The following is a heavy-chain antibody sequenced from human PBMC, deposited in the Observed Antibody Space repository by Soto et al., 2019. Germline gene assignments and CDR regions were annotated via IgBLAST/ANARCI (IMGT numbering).Heavy chain of an antibody. CDR3: ARDLGYSSSWYRDDAFDI. CDR2: ISGSGGST. D-gene: IGHD6-13*01. Sequence: GGSLRLSCAASGFTFSSYAMSWVRQAPGKGLEWVSAISGSGGSTYYADSVKGRFTISRDNSKNTLYLQMNSLRAEDTAVYYCARDLGYSSSWYRDDAFDIWGQGTMVTVSS. CDR1: GFTFSSYA. J-gene: IGHJ3*02. V-gene: IGHV3-23*01.